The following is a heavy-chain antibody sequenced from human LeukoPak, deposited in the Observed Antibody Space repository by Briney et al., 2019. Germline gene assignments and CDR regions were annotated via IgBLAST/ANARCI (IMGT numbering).Heavy chain of an antibody. CDR3: XXXXRXXVVVPAAKQNWFDP. CDR2: ISGSGGST. CDR1: GFTFSSYA. J-gene: IGHJ5*02. V-gene: IGHV3-23*01. D-gene: IGHD2-2*01. Sequence: GSLRLSCAASGFTFSSYAMSWVRQAPGKGLEWVSAISGSGGSTYYADSVKGRFTISRDNSKNTLYLQMNSLRAEDTAVYYXXXXXRXXVVVPAAKQNWFDPWGQGTLVTVSS.